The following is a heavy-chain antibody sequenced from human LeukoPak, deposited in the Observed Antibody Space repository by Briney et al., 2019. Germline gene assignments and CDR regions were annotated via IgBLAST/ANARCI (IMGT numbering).Heavy chain of an antibody. J-gene: IGHJ5*02. CDR2: ISSSGSTI. CDR1: GFTFSSYG. V-gene: IGHV3-23*01. D-gene: IGHD1-26*01. Sequence: GGSLRLSCAASGFTFSSYGMNWVRQAPGKGLEWVSYISSSGSTIYYADSVKGRFTISRDNSKNTLYLQMNSLRVEDTAVYYCAKKYSTGLDPWGQGTLVTVSS. CDR3: AKKYSTGLDP.